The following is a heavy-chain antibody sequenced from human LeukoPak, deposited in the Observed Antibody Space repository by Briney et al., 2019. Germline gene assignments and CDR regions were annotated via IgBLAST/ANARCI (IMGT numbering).Heavy chain of an antibody. CDR3: ARGRWANAALDV. D-gene: IGHD4-23*01. J-gene: IGHJ3*01. CDR2: INPTSDDS. CDR1: GYTFSDYY. Sequence: ASVKVSYKASGYTFSDYYIHWVRRAPGQGLEWMGWINPTSDDSRSTQKFQGRVTMTRDTSLSTAHMEVNRLTSDDTATYYCARGRWANAALDVWGQGTTVTVSS. V-gene: IGHV1-2*02.